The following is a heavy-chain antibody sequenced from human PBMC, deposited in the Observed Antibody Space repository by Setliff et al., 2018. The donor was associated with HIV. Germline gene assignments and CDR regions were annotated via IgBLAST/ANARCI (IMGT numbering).Heavy chain of an antibody. CDR1: GYSISSGFY. V-gene: IGHV4-38-2*02. CDR2: IYHGGSV. Sequence: PSETLSLTCAVSGYSISSGFYWGWIRQPPGKGLEWIGSIYHGGSVYYNPSLKSRVTISVDKSKNQFSLKLSSVTAADTAVYYCARDKGGGTVVAGIDYWGQGTLVTVSS. D-gene: IGHD6-19*01. CDR3: ARDKGGGTVVAGIDY. J-gene: IGHJ4*02.